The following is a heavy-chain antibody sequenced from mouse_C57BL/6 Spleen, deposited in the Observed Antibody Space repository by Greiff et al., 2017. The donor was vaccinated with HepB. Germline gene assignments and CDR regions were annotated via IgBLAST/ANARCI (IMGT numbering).Heavy chain of an antibody. J-gene: IGHJ4*01. Sequence: QVQLQQSGAELVRPGASVKLSCKASGYTFTDYYINWVKQRPGQGLEWIARIYPGSGNTYYNEKFKGKATLTAEKSSSTAYMQLSSLTSEDSAVYFCARGGGDYWGQGTSVTVSS. V-gene: IGHV1-76*01. CDR3: ARGGGDY. CDR2: IYPGSGNT. CDR1: GYTFTDYY.